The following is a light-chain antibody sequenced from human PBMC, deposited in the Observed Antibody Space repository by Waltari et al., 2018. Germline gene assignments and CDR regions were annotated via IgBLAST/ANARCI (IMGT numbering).Light chain of an antibody. V-gene: IGLV2-11*01. CDR3: CSFAGSPYV. CDR2: EVS. CDR1: SSDVGGYNH. J-gene: IGLJ1*01. Sequence: QSALTQPRSVSGSPGQSVTISCTGTSSDVGGYNHVSRNQQHPGKAPKLVIYEVSKRPSGVPDRFSASKSGNTASLTISGLQTEDEADYYCCSFAGSPYVFGPGTKVTVL.